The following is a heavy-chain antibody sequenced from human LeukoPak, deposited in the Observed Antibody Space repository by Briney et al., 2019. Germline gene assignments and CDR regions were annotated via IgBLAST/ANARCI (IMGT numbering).Heavy chain of an antibody. V-gene: IGHV3-7*01. D-gene: IGHD1-1*01. CDR3: ARDKIEGPTKLDY. CDR2: IKEDGSVK. CDR1: GFTFNSVW. J-gene: IGHJ4*02. Sequence: GGSLRLSCAASGFTFNSVWMSWVRQAPGKGLEWVANIKEDGSVKFYVDSVKGRFTISRDNAKNSLYLQMNSLRAEDTAVYYCARDKIEGPTKLDYWGQGILVTVSS.